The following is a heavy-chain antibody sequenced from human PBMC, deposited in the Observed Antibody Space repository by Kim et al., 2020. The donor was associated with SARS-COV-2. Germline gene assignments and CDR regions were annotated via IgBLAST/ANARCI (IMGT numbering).Heavy chain of an antibody. CDR3: AKGGEEYSSSWDYFDY. D-gene: IGHD6-13*01. V-gene: IGHV3-23*01. CDR1: GFTFSSYA. Sequence: GGSLRLSCAASGFTFSSYAMSWVRQAPGKGLEWVSAISGSGGSTYYADSVKGRFTISRDNSKNTLYLQMNSLRAEDTAVYYCAKGGEEYSSSWDYFDYWGQGTLVTVSS. CDR2: ISGSGGST. J-gene: IGHJ4*02.